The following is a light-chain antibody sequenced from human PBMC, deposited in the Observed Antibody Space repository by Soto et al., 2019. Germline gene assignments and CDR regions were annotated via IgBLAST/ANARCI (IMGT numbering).Light chain of an antibody. Sequence: DRVPITCRASQSIANYLNWYQQKPGEAPKLLIYKASTLKSGVPSRFSGSGSGTEFTLTISSLQPDDIATYYCQHYNSYPEAFGGGTKVDIK. J-gene: IGKJ4*01. CDR2: KAS. CDR1: QSIANY. CDR3: QHYNSYPEA. V-gene: IGKV1-5*03.